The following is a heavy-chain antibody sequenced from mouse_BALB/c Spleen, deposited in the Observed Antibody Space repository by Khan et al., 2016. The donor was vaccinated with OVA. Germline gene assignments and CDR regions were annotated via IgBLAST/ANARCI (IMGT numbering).Heavy chain of an antibody. D-gene: IGHD1-1*01. V-gene: IGHV1-77*01. J-gene: IGHJ3*01. Sequence: QVQLQQSGPELVKPGASVKMSCKASGYTFTDYVISWVKQRTGQGLEWIGEIYPGSGRTYYNARFKGKATLTADKSSNTAYMQLSSLTSEDSAVYFCARSYDGAWFAYWGQGTPVTVSA. CDR3: ARSYDGAWFAY. CDR2: IYPGSGRT. CDR1: GYTFTDYV.